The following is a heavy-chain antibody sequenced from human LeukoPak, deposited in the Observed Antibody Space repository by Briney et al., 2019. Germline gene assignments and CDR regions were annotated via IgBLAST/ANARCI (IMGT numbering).Heavy chain of an antibody. D-gene: IGHD5-18*01. V-gene: IGHV4-4*07. CDR3: ASGYGYPSPFDY. CDR1: GGSISSYY. CDR2: IYTSGST. J-gene: IGHJ4*02. Sequence: SETLSLTCTASGGSISSYYWSWIRQPAGKGLEWIGRIYTSGSTNYNPSLKSRVTMSVDTSKNQFSLKLTSVTAADTAVYYCASGYGYPSPFDYWGQGTLVTVSS.